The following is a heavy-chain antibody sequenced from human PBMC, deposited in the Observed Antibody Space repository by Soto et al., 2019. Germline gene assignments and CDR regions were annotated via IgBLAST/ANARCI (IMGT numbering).Heavy chain of an antibody. J-gene: IGHJ4*02. CDR3: AKDSHYFGSGSLDY. Sequence: EVQLLESGGGLTQPGGSLRLSCAASGFTFSSSAMNWVRQAPGKGLVWLASISGRGSSTFYADSVKGRFTISRDNSNNTLYLQMNSLRAEETAVYYCAKDSHYFGSGSLDYWGQGTLVTVSS. CDR2: ISGRGSST. V-gene: IGHV3-23*01. CDR1: GFTFSSSA. D-gene: IGHD3-10*01.